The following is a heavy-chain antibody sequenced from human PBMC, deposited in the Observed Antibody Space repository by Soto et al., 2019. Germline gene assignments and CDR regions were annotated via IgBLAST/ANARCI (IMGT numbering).Heavy chain of an antibody. Sequence: QVPLVQSGAEVKKPGASVKVSCKASGYTFTSYGISWVRQAPGQGLEWMGWISAYNGNTNYAQKLQGRVTMTTDTSTSTAYMDLRSLRSYVSAVYYCARGKLAVSGTDGYYYGMDVWGQGTTVTVSS. V-gene: IGHV1-18*01. CDR2: ISAYNGNT. J-gene: IGHJ6*02. D-gene: IGHD6-19*01. CDR1: GYTFTSYG. CDR3: ARGKLAVSGTDGYYYGMDV.